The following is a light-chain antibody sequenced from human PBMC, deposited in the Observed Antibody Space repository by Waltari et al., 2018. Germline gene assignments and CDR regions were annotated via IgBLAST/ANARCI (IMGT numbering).Light chain of an antibody. V-gene: IGLV2-18*02. CDR1: RSDIGDYNG. J-gene: IGLJ6*01. CDR3: GSYRTGSTFV. CDR2: EVT. Sequence: QSALTQPPSVSKSLGQSVTISCTGTRSDIGDYNGVYWYQQHSGTAPRLLIYEVTKRPSGVSDRFSGSKSGNTASLTISGLQAEDEADYYCGSYRTGSTFVFGSGTKLTVL.